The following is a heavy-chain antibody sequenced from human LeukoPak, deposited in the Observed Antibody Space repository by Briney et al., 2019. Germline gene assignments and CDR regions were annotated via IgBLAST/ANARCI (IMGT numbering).Heavy chain of an antibody. Sequence: SETLSLTCTVSGGSISDYYWTWIRQPPGRGLDWVGYIFYSGSTNYNPSLKSRVTISVDTSKNHFSLKLSSVTAADTAVYYCARGELQQSFETTYTNYYRYYYMDVWGKGTMVTVSS. D-gene: IGHD6-13*01. CDR2: IFYSGST. CDR3: ARGELQQSFETTYTNYYRYYYMDV. J-gene: IGHJ6*03. CDR1: GGSISDYY. V-gene: IGHV4-59*01.